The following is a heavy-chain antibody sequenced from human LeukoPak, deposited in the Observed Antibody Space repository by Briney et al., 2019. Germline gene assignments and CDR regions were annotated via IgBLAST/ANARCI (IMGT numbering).Heavy chain of an antibody. CDR3: ARPKSNYYDSGGSYHSYGLDV. Sequence: GGSLRLSCAAPGFTFNNYEMNWVRQAPGKGLEWVSYISRSGSTIYYAESVRGRFTISRDNAKNSLYLQMNSLRAEDTAVYYCARPKSNYYDSGGSYHSYGLDVWGQGTTVTVSS. V-gene: IGHV3-48*03. D-gene: IGHD3-22*01. CDR1: GFTFNNYE. J-gene: IGHJ6*02. CDR2: ISRSGSTI.